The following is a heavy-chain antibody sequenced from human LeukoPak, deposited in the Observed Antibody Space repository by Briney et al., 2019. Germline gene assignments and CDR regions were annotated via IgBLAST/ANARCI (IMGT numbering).Heavy chain of an antibody. D-gene: IGHD6-13*01. Sequence: ASVKVSCKASGGTFSSYAISWVRQAPGQGLEWMGGIIPIFGTANYAQKFQGRVTITADKSTSTAYMELSSLRSEDTAVYYCARAVLGAAAGTWAFDIWGQGTMVTVSS. CDR1: GGTFSSYA. CDR2: IIPIFGTA. J-gene: IGHJ3*02. V-gene: IGHV1-69*06. CDR3: ARAVLGAAAGTWAFDI.